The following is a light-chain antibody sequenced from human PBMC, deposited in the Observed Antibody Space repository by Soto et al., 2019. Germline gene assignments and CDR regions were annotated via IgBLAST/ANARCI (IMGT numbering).Light chain of an antibody. CDR1: QSIRSY. V-gene: IGKV1-39*01. CDR3: QQSYSTPRN. Sequence: DIQMTQSPSSLSASAGDRVTITCRASQSIRSYLNWYQQKPGKAPKLLMYAASSLQSGVPSRFSGSGPGTDFTLTISSLQPEDFATYYCQQSYSTPRNFGPGTKVDIK. J-gene: IGKJ3*01. CDR2: AAS.